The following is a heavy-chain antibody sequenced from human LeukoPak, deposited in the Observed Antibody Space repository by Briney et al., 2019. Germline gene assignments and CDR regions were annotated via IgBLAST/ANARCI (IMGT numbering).Heavy chain of an antibody. Sequence: PGGSLRLSCAASGFTFSSYVMHWVRQAPGKGLEWVAIISYDGSNEYYADSVKGRFTISRDNSKNSLYLQMNSLRAEDTAVYYCARANQYSSSWYDYWGQGTLVTVSS. CDR2: ISYDGSNE. J-gene: IGHJ4*02. CDR1: GFTFSSYV. CDR3: ARANQYSSSWYDY. D-gene: IGHD6-13*01. V-gene: IGHV3-30*04.